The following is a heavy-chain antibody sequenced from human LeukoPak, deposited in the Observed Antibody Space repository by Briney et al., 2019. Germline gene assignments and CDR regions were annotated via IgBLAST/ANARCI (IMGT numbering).Heavy chain of an antibody. V-gene: IGHV4-4*02. Sequence: SETLSLTCIVSGGSISSSNWWSWGRQPPGKGLEWIGEIYYSGSTNYNPSLKSRVSISVDKSKNQFSLKVNSVTAADTAVYFCARGRSVAGGYGSPGLDYWGQGTLVTVSS. J-gene: IGHJ4*02. CDR3: ARGRSVAGGYGSPGLDY. CDR1: GGSISSSNW. CDR2: IYYSGST. D-gene: IGHD3-10*01.